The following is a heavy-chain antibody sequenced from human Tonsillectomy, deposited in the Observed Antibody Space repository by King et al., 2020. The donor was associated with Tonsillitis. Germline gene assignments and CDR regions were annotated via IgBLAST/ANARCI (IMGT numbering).Heavy chain of an antibody. CDR2: ISYDGSNK. CDR1: GFTFSSYG. V-gene: IGHV3-30*18. Sequence: VQLVESGGGVVQPGRSLRLSCAASGFTFSSYGMHWVRQAPGKGLEWVAVISYDGSNKYYADSVKGRFTISRDNSKNTRYLQMNSLRAEDTAVYYCAKDWSGLRFLEWSSFDYWGQGTLVTVSS. D-gene: IGHD3-3*01. J-gene: IGHJ4*02. CDR3: AKDWSGLRFLEWSSFDY.